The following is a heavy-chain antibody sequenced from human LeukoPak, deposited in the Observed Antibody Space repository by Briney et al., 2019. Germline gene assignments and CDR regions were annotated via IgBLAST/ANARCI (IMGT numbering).Heavy chain of an antibody. Sequence: GSSVKVSCKASGGTFSSYAISWVRQAPGQGLEWMGGIIPIFGTANYAQKFQGRVTITADESTSTAYMELSSLRSEDTAVYYCASWVIAAAGTEIGYYYYMDVWGKGTTVTVSS. CDR3: ASWVIAAAGTEIGYYYYMDV. CDR2: IIPIFGTA. D-gene: IGHD6-13*01. CDR1: GGTFSSYA. V-gene: IGHV1-69*01. J-gene: IGHJ6*03.